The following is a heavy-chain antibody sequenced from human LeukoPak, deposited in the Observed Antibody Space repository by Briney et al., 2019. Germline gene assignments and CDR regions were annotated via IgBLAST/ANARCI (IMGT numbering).Heavy chain of an antibody. V-gene: IGHV1-18*01. CDR2: ISAYNGNT. D-gene: IGHD3-9*01. Sequence: ASVKVSCKASGYTFTSYGISWVRQAPGQGLEWMGWISAYNGNTNYAQKLQGRVTMTTDTSTSTAYMGLRSLRSDDTAVYYCARSGNILTGYYKARFDYWGQGTLVTVSS. CDR1: GYTFTSYG. J-gene: IGHJ4*02. CDR3: ARSGNILTGYYKARFDY.